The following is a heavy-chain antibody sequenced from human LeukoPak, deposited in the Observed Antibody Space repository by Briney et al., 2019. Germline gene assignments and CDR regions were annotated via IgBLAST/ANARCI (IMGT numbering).Heavy chain of an antibody. CDR2: IWYDGSNK. CDR3: ARDLKYLNSSLDY. J-gene: IGHJ4*02. V-gene: IGHV3-33*01. D-gene: IGHD6-13*01. CDR1: GFTFSSYG. Sequence: GGSLRLSCAASGFTFSSYGMHWVRQAPGKGLEWVAVIWYDGSNKYYADSVKGRFTISRDNSKNTLYLQMNSLRAEDTAVYYCARDLKYLNSSLDYWGQGTLVTVSS.